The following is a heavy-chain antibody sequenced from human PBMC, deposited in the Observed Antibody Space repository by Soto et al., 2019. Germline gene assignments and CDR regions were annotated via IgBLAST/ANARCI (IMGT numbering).Heavy chain of an antibody. CDR1: GFTFSSFG. J-gene: IGHJ6*02. CDR3: AKERSGWSPGYGMDV. CDR2: ISYDGSNK. D-gene: IGHD6-19*01. Sequence: GGSLRLSCAASGFTFSSFGMHWVRQAPGKGLEWVALISYDGSNKYYADSVKGRFTISRDNSKNTLYLQMNSLRAEDTVVYYCAKERSGWSPGYGMDVWGQGTTVTVSS. V-gene: IGHV3-30*18.